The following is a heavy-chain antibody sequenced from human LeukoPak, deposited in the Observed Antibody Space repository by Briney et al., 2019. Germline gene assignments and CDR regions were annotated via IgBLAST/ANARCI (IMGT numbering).Heavy chain of an antibody. CDR2: LYHSGST. CDR1: GYSIRSGFY. J-gene: IGHJ4*02. V-gene: IGHV4-38-2*01. D-gene: IGHD6-19*01. CDR3: VRLVLEDIYVIAVPDKYYFDY. Sequence: SETLSLTCAVSGYSIRSGFYWGWIRQPPGKGLEWIGGLYHSGSTHYNPSLKSRVTISVDTSRNQFFLELTSVTAADTALYYCVRLVLEDIYVIAVPDKYYFDYWGKGILVTVSS.